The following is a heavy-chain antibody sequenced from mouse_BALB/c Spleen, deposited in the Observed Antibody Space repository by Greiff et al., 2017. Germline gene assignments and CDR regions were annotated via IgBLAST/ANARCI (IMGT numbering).Heavy chain of an antibody. J-gene: IGHJ4*01. V-gene: IGHV5-6-5*01. Sequence: DVHLVESGGGLVKPGGSLKLSCAASGFTFSSYAMSWVRQTPEKRLEWVASISSGGSTYYPDSVKGRFTISRDNARNILYLQMSSLRSEDTAMYYCASPAYYRYGASYYAMDYWGQGTSVTVSS. CDR3: ASPAYYRYGASYYAMDY. CDR2: ISSGGST. D-gene: IGHD2-14*01. CDR1: GFTFSSYA.